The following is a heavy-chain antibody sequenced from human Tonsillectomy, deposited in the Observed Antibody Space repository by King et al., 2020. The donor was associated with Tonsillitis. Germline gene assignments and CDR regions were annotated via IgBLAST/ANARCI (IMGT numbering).Heavy chain of an antibody. CDR1: GFTFTSYW. V-gene: IGHV3-7*01. J-gene: IGHJ2*01. CDR3: ARAGPSPLSSWYDFDL. CDR2: IKRDGSEK. Sequence: VQLVESGGGLVQPGGSLRLSCAASGFTFTSYWMSWVRQAPGKGLEWVANIKRDGSEKYYVDSVKGRFTISRDNAKISLYLQMNSLRAEDTAVYYCARAGPSPLSSWYDFDLWGRGTLVTVSS. D-gene: IGHD6-13*01.